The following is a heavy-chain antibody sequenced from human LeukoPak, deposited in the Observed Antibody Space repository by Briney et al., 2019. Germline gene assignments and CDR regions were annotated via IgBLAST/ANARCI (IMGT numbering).Heavy chain of an antibody. D-gene: IGHD3-10*01. V-gene: IGHV1-8*01. Sequence: ASPKVSCKPSGYTSTSYDINWVRAATGQGGEWMGWMNPNSGNTGYAQKFQGRVTMTMNTSTSTAYMELSSLRSVDTAVYYCARGYGSESYYNYPHDYWGQGTLVTVFS. CDR2: MNPNSGNT. J-gene: IGHJ4*02. CDR1: GYTSTSYD. CDR3: ARGYGSESYYNYPHDY.